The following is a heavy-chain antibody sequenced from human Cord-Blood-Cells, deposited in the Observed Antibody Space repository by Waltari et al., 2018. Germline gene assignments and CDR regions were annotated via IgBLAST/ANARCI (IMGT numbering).Heavy chain of an antibody. V-gene: IGHV3-7*01. D-gene: IGHD1-26*01. CDR3: ARDPPVGATVFDY. Sequence: EVQLVESGGGLVQPGGSLRLSCAASGFPCRSHWMSWVRQAPGKGLEWVANIKQDGSEKYYVDSVKGRFTISRDNAKNSLYLQMNSLRAEDTAVYYCARDPPVGATVFDYWGQGTLVTVSS. CDR1: GFPCRSHW. J-gene: IGHJ4*02. CDR2: IKQDGSEK.